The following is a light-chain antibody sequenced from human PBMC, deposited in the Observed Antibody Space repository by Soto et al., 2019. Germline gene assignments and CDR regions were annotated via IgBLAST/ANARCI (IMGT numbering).Light chain of an antibody. Sequence: EVMLTQSPATLSLSPGERATLSCSASRTVSNNLAWYQQKSGQAPRLLIFGASIRVTGIPARFSGSGSGTVFTLTLTNLQSEDFAVYYCHHYNNWPPDAFGQGTKLEIK. CDR1: RTVSNN. V-gene: IGKV3-15*01. CDR3: HHYNNWPPDA. CDR2: GAS. J-gene: IGKJ2*01.